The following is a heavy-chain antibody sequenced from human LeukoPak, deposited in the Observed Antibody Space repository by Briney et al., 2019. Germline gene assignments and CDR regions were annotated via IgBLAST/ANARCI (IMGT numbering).Heavy chain of an antibody. Sequence: GESLQISCEASGYSFSTYWIGWVRQMLGKGMEWMGVIFPSDSDTRYSPSFLGQVTISADKSISTAYLQWTSLKASDTAMYYCAITGYTGGWPDYWGQGTLITVSS. D-gene: IGHD6-19*01. CDR1: GYSFSTYW. CDR3: AITGYTGGWPDY. J-gene: IGHJ4*02. CDR2: IFPSDSDT. V-gene: IGHV5-51*01.